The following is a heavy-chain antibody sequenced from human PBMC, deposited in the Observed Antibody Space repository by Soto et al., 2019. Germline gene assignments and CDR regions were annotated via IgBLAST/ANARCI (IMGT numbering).Heavy chain of an antibody. CDR1: GFTFSSYG. J-gene: IGHJ6*03. CDR3: ARDDAGYYYYMDV. V-gene: IGHV3-48*01. Sequence: GGSLRLSCAASGFTFSSYGMHWVRKAPGKGLEWVSYISSSSSTICYADSVKGRFTISRDNAKNSLYLQMNSLRAEDTAVYYCARDDAGYYYYMDVWGKGTTVTVSS. CDR2: ISSSSSTI.